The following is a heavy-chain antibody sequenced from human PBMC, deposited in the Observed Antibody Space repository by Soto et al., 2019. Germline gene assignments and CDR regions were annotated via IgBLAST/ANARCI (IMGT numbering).Heavy chain of an antibody. V-gene: IGHV3-7*01. Sequence: EVQVVESGGGLVQPGGSLRLSCAGSGFTFGRHWMTWVRQAPGKGLEWVANIKEDGSEKYYVDSVKGRFTISRDNAKNSVYMQMNSLRAEDTALYYCASDTYGDNGQVLDYWGQGTLVTVSS. CDR3: ASDTYGDNGQVLDY. J-gene: IGHJ4*02. CDR2: IKEDGSEK. CDR1: GFTFGRHW. D-gene: IGHD4-17*01.